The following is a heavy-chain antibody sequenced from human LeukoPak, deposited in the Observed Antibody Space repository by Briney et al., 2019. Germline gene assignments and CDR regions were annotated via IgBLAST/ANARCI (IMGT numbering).Heavy chain of an antibody. V-gene: IGHV4-34*01. J-gene: IGHJ4*02. CDR1: GGSFSGFY. D-gene: IGHD3-22*01. Sequence: PSETLSLTCAVHGGSFSGFYWSWIRQPPGKGLEWIGEINHSGSTYYNPSLKSRVTISVDTSKNQFSLKLTSVTAADTAVYYCATLGEYYDSSGYYYNWGQGTLVTVSS. CDR2: INHSGST. CDR3: ATLGEYYDSSGYYYN.